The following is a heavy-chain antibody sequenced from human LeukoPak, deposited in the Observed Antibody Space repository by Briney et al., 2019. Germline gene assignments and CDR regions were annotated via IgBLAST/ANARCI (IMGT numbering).Heavy chain of an antibody. V-gene: IGHV1-69*06. D-gene: IGHD5-12*01. Sequence: ASVKVSCKASGGTFSSYAISWVRQAPGQGLEWMGGIIPIFGTANYAQRFQGRVTITADKSTSTAYMELSSLRSEDTAVYYCAGGRETWMKGLDWYFDLWGRGTLVTVSS. CDR2: IIPIFGTA. CDR1: GGTFSSYA. CDR3: AGGRETWMKGLDWYFDL. J-gene: IGHJ2*01.